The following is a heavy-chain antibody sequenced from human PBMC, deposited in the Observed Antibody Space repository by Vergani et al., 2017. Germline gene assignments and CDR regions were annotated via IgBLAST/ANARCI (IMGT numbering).Heavy chain of an antibody. V-gene: IGHV3-30-3*01. Sequence: QVQLVESGGGVVQPGTSLRLSCVVSGFALNRHAMYWVRQAPGKGLEWVVGISFDGTNEYYPDLVKGRFTISRDNAKNSLFLQMSSLKVEDTGVYYCAREMSNEGFDYWVQGTRVTVS. CDR3: AREMSNEGFDY. J-gene: IGHJ4*02. CDR1: GFALNRHA. CDR2: ISFDGTNE. D-gene: IGHD4-11*01.